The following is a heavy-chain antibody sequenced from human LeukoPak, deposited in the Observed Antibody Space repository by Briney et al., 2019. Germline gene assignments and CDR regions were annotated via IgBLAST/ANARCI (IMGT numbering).Heavy chain of an antibody. Sequence: ASVKVSCXTSGYTFIDYYVYWVRQARGQGLEWMGWIDPNSGNTIYAQKFQGRVTITRDTSINTAYMELSRLTSEDTAVYYCVGISPRFYFDISNSWGQGTLVTVSS. CDR1: GYTFIDYY. CDR3: VGISPRFYFDISNS. J-gene: IGHJ5*02. D-gene: IGHD3-22*01. CDR2: IDPNSGNT. V-gene: IGHV1-2*02.